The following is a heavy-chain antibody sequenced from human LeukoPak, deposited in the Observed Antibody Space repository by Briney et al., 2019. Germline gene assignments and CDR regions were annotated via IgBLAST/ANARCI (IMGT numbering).Heavy chain of an antibody. CDR1: GYTFTSYD. CDR2: MNPNSGNT. CDR3: ARGRVVPAAGLWWAYSHYYYGMDV. J-gene: IGHJ6*02. V-gene: IGHV1-8*01. D-gene: IGHD2-2*01. Sequence: GASVKVSCKASGYTFTSYDINWVRQATGQGLEWMGWMNPNSGNTGYAQKFQGRVTMTRNTSISTAYMELSSLRSEDTAVYYCARGRVVPAAGLWWAYSHYYYGMDVWGQGTTVTVSS.